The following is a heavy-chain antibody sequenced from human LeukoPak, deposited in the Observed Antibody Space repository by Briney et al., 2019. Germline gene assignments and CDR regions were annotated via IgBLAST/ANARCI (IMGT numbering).Heavy chain of an antibody. V-gene: IGHV1-69*01. Sequence: GASVKVSCKASGGTFSSYAISWVRQAPGQGLEWMGGIIPIFGTANYAQKFQGRVTITADESTSTAYMELSSLRSEDTAVYYCASPHLDDSSGYYYDPFDYWGQGTLVTVSS. CDR2: IIPIFGTA. CDR3: ASPHLDDSSGYYYDPFDY. D-gene: IGHD3-22*01. CDR1: GGTFSSYA. J-gene: IGHJ4*02.